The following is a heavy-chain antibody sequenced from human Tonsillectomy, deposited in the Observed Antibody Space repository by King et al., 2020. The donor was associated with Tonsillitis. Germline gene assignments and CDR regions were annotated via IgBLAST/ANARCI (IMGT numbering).Heavy chain of an antibody. V-gene: IGHV4-31*03. J-gene: IGHJ5*02. Sequence: QLQESGPGLVKPSQTLSLTCNFSGGSISGGAYYWSWIRQHPGKGLEWIWYIYNNGNTYYTPSLKSRLTISVDTSKNQFSLKLSSVTAADTAVYYCGRYEGAVFDPWGQGTLVTVSS. D-gene: IGHD3-3*01. CDR1: GGSISGGAYY. CDR3: GRYEGAVFDP. CDR2: IYNNGNT.